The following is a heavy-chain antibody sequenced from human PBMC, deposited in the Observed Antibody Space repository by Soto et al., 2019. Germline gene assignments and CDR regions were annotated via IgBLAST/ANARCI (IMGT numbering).Heavy chain of an antibody. J-gene: IGHJ6*02. CDR2: INHSGST. V-gene: IGHV4-34*01. Sequence: SETLSLTCAVYGGSFSGYYWSWIRQPPGKGLEWIGEINHSGSTNYNPSLKSRVTISVDTSKNQFSLKLSSVTAADTAVYYCARLSRITMVRGVIRTARDYYYGMDVWGQGTTVTVSS. D-gene: IGHD3-10*01. CDR3: ARLSRITMVRGVIRTARDYYYGMDV. CDR1: GGSFSGYY.